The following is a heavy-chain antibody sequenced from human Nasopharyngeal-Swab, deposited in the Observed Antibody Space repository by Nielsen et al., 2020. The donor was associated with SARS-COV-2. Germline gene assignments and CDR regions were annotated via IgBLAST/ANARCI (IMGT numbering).Heavy chain of an antibody. V-gene: IGHV3-7*01. J-gene: IGHJ6*03. CDR2: LKQDGSEE. CDR3: ASSRRDSTDYDYVWGSYRYNYYYYYMDV. D-gene: IGHD3-16*02. Sequence: GESLKISCAASGFTFSRFWMTWVRQAPGKGPEWVAYLKQDGSEEYYVDSVKGRFTISRDNAKNSLYLQMNSLRAEDTAVYYCASSRRDSTDYDYVWGSYRYNYYYYYMDVWGKGTTVTVSS. CDR1: GFTFSRFW.